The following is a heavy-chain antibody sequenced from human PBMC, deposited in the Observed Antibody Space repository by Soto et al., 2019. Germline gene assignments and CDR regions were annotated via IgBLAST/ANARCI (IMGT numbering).Heavy chain of an antibody. J-gene: IGHJ4*02. CDR1: GSTFTNYG. Sequence: QVQLVQSGAEVKKPGASVKVSCKASGSTFTNYGFSWVRQAPGQGLEWVGWISANNGDTHYAQKLQGRVTLTTDTSTGTVYMELRSLRSDDTAVYYCARKPTGQHFDYWGQGALVSVSS. D-gene: IGHD1-1*01. CDR3: ARKPTGQHFDY. V-gene: IGHV1-18*01. CDR2: ISANNGDT.